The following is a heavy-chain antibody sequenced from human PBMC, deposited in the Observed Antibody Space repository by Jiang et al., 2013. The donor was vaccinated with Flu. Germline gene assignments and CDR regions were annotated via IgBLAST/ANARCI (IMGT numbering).Heavy chain of an antibody. Sequence: VQLVESGGGVVQPGMSLRLSCAASGFTFSRYGMHWVRQAPGKGLEWVAIIWYDGSKKFYTDSVTGRFTISRDNSNNTVYLQMDSLRAEDTAVYYCARDNDADWYFDLVGPGTLVHRLL. CDR3: ARDNDADWYFDL. CDR2: IWYDGSKK. D-gene: IGHD1-1*01. J-gene: IGHJ2*01. V-gene: IGHV3-33*01. CDR1: GFTFSRYG.